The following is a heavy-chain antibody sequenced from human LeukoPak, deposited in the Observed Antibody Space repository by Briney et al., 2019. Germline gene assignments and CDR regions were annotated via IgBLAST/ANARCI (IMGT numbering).Heavy chain of an antibody. CDR2: ISSSGDYT. D-gene: IGHD5-12*01. V-gene: IGHV3-11*06. J-gene: IGHJ4*02. Sequence: GGSLRLSCAASGFPFSDYYMTWIRQAPGKGLEWVSYISSSGDYTNYADSVKGRFTNSRDNAKNSLYLQMNSLGAEDAAVYYCAKWAEVADYWGQGTLVTVSS. CDR3: AKWAEVADY. CDR1: GFPFSDYY.